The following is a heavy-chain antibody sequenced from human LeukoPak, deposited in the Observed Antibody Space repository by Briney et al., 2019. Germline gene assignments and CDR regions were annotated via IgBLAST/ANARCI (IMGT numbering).Heavy chain of an antibody. D-gene: IGHD2-15*01. CDR1: GYTFTGYY. V-gene: IGHV1-2*02. J-gene: IGHJ4*02. Sequence: ASVKVSCKASGYTFTGYYMHWVRQAPGQGLEWMGWINPNSGGTNYAQKFQGRVTMTRDTSISTAYMELSRLRSDDTAVYYCARAEGYCSGGSCYTLYYWGQGTLVTVSS. CDR3: ARAEGYCSGGSCYTLYY. CDR2: INPNSGGT.